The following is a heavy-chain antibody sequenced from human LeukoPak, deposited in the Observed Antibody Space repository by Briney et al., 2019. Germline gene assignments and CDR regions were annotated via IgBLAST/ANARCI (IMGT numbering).Heavy chain of an antibody. J-gene: IGHJ4*02. CDR3: AKDRVVVVPAAMSGLLDY. CDR2: ISGSGGST. V-gene: IGHV3-23*01. CDR1: GFTFSSYA. D-gene: IGHD2-2*01. Sequence: GGSLRLSCAASGFTFSSYAMSWVRKAPGKGLEWVSAISGSGGSTYYADSVKGRFTISRDNSKNTLYLQMNSLRAEDTAVYYCAKDRVVVVPAAMSGLLDYWGQGTLVTVSS.